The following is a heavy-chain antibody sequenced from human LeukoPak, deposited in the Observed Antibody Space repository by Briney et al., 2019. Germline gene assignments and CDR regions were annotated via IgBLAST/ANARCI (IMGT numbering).Heavy chain of an antibody. V-gene: IGHV4-31*03. Sequence: SQTVSLTCTVSGGSISSSGYYWTWIRQHPGKGLEWIGHFYYSGSTYYNPSLKSRVTISLDTSKKQLSLNLSSVTAADTAVYYCAREYCSGVICSSNWFDPWGQGTLVTVSS. J-gene: IGHJ5*02. CDR1: GGSISSSGYY. CDR2: FYYSGST. CDR3: AREYCSGVICSSNWFDP. D-gene: IGHD2-15*01.